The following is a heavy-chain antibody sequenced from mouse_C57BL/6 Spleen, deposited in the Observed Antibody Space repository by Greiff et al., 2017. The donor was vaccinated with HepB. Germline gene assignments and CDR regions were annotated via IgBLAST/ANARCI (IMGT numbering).Heavy chain of an antibody. D-gene: IGHD1-1*01. V-gene: IGHV5-17*01. Sequence: EVKLVESGGGLVKPGGSLKLSCAASGFTFSDYGMHWVRQAPEKGLEWVAYISSGSSTIYYADTVKGRFTISRDNAKNTLFLQMTSLRSEDTAMYYCATSYYYGSSLAWFAYWGQGTLVTVSA. CDR1: GFTFSDYG. J-gene: IGHJ3*01. CDR3: ATSYYYGSSLAWFAY. CDR2: ISSGSSTI.